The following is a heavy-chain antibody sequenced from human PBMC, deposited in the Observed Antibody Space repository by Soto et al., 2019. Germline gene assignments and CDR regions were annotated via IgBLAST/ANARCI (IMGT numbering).Heavy chain of an antibody. CDR1: GFTFGICS. V-gene: IGHV3-74*01. CDR2: ISMDESNT. Sequence: PGGSLRLACAASGFTFGICSMNGVRQAAGKGLGWVACISMDESNTNYADSVKGRFTISRDNAKNTLYLQMNSLRVDDTAVYYCARGPRGLYHHDYWGQGALVTVSP. CDR3: ARGPRGLYHHDY. J-gene: IGHJ4*02. D-gene: IGHD2-2*01.